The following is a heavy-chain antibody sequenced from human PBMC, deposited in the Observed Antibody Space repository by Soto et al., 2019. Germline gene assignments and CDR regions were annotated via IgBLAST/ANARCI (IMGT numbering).Heavy chain of an antibody. D-gene: IGHD1-1*01. CDR2: IIPILGIA. CDR1: GGTFSSYT. J-gene: IGHJ6*03. V-gene: IGHV1-69*02. CDR3: ASLEPPGPIYYYYYYMDV. Sequence: QVQLVQSGAEVKKPGSSVKVSCKASGGTFSSYTISWVRQAPGQGLEWMGRIIPILGIANYAQKFQGRVTITADKSTSTAYMELSSLRSEDTAVYYFASLEPPGPIYYYYYYMDVWGKRDHGHRLL.